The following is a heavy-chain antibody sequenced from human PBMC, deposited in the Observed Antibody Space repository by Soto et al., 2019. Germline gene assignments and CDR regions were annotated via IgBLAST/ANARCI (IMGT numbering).Heavy chain of an antibody. CDR3: ARDVLDDSSGYYGNNWFDP. Sequence: ASVKVSCKASGYTFTSYAMHWVRQAPGQRLDWMGWINAGNGNTKYSQKFQGRVTITRDTSASTAYMELSSLRSEDTAVYYCARDVLDDSSGYYGNNWFDPWGQGTLVTVSS. CDR1: GYTFTSYA. J-gene: IGHJ5*02. D-gene: IGHD3-22*01. V-gene: IGHV1-3*01. CDR2: INAGNGNT.